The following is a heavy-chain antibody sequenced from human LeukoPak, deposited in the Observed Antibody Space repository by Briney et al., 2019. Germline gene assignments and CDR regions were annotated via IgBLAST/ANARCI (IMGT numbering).Heavy chain of an antibody. CDR2: ISAYNGNT. J-gene: IGHJ4*02. CDR3: ARRGNSYAADY. Sequence: GASVKVSCKASGYTFTSYGILWVRQAPGQGLEWMGWISAYNGNTNYAQKLQGRVTMTTDTSTSTAYMELSRLRSDDAAVYYCARRGNSYAADYWGQGTLVTVSS. CDR1: GYTFTSYG. D-gene: IGHD5-18*01. V-gene: IGHV1-18*01.